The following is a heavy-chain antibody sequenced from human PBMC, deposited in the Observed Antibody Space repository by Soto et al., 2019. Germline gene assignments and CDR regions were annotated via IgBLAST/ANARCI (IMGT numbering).Heavy chain of an antibody. Sequence: GGSLRLSCAASGLTFCSYWMHWVRQDPGKGLEWVAVISYDGSNKYYADSVKGRFTISRDNSKNTLYLQMNSLRAEDTAVYYCAKDRGKYSSGWSGHDYWGQGTLVTVSS. J-gene: IGHJ4*02. V-gene: IGHV3-30*18. D-gene: IGHD6-19*01. CDR3: AKDRGKYSSGWSGHDY. CDR2: ISYDGSNK. CDR1: GLTFCSYW.